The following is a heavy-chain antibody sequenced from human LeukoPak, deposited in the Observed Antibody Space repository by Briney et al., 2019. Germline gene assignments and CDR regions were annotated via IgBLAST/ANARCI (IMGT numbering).Heavy chain of an antibody. CDR1: GGSFSGYY. CDR3: ARPSSGHEDDFDY. D-gene: IGHD3-22*01. CDR2: INHSGST. V-gene: IGHV4-34*01. Sequence: SETLSLTCAVYGGSFSGYYWSWIRQPPGKGLEWIGEINHSGSTNYNPSLKSRVTISVDTSKNQFSLKLSSVTAADTAVYYCARPSSGHEDDFDYWGQGTLVTVSS. J-gene: IGHJ4*02.